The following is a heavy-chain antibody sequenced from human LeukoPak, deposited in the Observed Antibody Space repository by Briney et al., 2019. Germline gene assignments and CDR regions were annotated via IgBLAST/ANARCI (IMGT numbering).Heavy chain of an antibody. CDR1: GYSFTTYW. CDR3: ARRAQYCTTTSCYYDY. D-gene: IGHD2-2*01. Sequence: GESLKISCKGSGYSFTTYWIGWVRQMPGNGLEWMGIIYPGDSDTRYSPSFQGQVTISADKSISTAYLQWSSLKASDTAMYYCARRAQYCTTTSCYYDYWGQGTLVTVSS. CDR2: IYPGDSDT. J-gene: IGHJ4*02. V-gene: IGHV5-51*01.